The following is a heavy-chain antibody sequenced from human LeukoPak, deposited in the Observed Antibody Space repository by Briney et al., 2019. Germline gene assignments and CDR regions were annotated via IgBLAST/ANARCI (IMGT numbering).Heavy chain of an antibody. V-gene: IGHV4-34*01. J-gene: IGHJ4*02. Sequence: SETLSLTCAVYGGSFSGYYWSWIRQPPGKGLEWIGEINHSGSTNYNPSLKSRVTISVDKSKNQFSLKLSSVTAADTAVYYCARSPDYGDYFDYWGQGTLVTVSS. CDR2: INHSGST. CDR1: GGSFSGYY. CDR3: ARSPDYGDYFDY. D-gene: IGHD4-17*01.